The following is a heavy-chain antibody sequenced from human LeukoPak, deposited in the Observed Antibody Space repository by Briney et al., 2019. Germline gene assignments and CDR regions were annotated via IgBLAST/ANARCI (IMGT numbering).Heavy chain of an antibody. J-gene: IGHJ4*02. CDR1: GFTFSSYW. V-gene: IGHV3-74*01. CDR2: INSDGSST. Sequence: PGGALRLSCAASGFTFSSYWMHWVRQAPGKGLVWVSRINSDGSSTSYADSVKGRFTISRDKAKHTLYLQMNSLRAEDTAVYYCVLGIAAADYWGQGTLVTVSS. CDR3: VLGIAAADY. D-gene: IGHD6-13*01.